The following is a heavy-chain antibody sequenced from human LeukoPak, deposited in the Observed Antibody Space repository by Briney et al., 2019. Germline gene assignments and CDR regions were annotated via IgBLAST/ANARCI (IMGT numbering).Heavy chain of an antibody. CDR1: GGSISSSSYY. V-gene: IGHV4-39*07. CDR3: ARVSSSGSKPFYYYYMDV. CDR2: IYYSGST. D-gene: IGHD6-19*01. Sequence: PSETLSLTCTVSGGSISSSSYYWGWIRQPPGKGLEWIGSIYYSGSTYYNPSLKSRVTISVDTSKNQFSLKLSSVTAADTAVYYCARVSSSGSKPFYYYYMDVWGKGTTVTVSS. J-gene: IGHJ6*03.